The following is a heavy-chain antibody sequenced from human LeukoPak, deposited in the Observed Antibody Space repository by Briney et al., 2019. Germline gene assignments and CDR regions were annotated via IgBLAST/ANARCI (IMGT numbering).Heavy chain of an antibody. Sequence: PSETLSLTCTASGGSISNYYWSWIRQPPGKGLEWIGYIYYSGSTNYNPSLKSRVTISVDTSKNQFSLKLSSVTAADTAVYYCARLSRDSRGYWYFDLWGRGTLVTVSS. V-gene: IGHV4-59*08. CDR2: IYYSGST. CDR3: ARLSRDSRGYWYFDL. J-gene: IGHJ2*01. CDR1: GGSISNYY. D-gene: IGHD3-22*01.